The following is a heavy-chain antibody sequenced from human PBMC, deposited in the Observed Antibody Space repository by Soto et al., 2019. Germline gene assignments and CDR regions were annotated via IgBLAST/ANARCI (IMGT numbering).Heavy chain of an antibody. V-gene: IGHV3-9*01. Sequence: GGSLRLSCAASGFTFDDYAMHWVRQAPGKGLEWVSGISWNSGSIGYADSVKGRFTISRDNAKNSLYLQMNSLRAEDTALYYCAKGYHYYGSGSYDSGYFDYWGQGTLVTVSS. CDR2: ISWNSGSI. CDR1: GFTFDDYA. CDR3: AKGYHYYGSGSYDSGYFDY. D-gene: IGHD3-10*01. J-gene: IGHJ4*02.